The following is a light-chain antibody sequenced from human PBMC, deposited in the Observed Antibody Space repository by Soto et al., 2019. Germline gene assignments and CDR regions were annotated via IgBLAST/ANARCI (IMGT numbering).Light chain of an antibody. J-gene: IGLJ3*02. CDR2: EVS. CDR3: GAWDDSLSGWV. V-gene: IGLV2-23*02. CDR1: NSDVGSYNL. Sequence: QSALTQPASVSGSPGQSITISCTGTNSDVGSYNLVSWYQHHPGKAPKLMIYEVSRRPSGVSNRFSGSKSGNTASLTISGLQAEDEADYYCGAWDDSLSGWVFGGGTKLTVL.